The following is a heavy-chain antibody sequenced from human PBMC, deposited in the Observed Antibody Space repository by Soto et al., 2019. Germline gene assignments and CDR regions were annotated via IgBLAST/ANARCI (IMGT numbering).Heavy chain of an antibody. Sequence: QVQLVESGGGVVQPERSLRLSCAVSGFTFSSYAMHWVRQAPDKGLEWVAVISYDGYNSLNADSVKGRFTISRDNSKNTLYLKMNSLRHDDTAVYYCAREAEGLDSWGQGALVTVSS. J-gene: IGHJ4*02. D-gene: IGHD6-19*01. V-gene: IGHV3-30-3*01. CDR2: ISYDGYNS. CDR1: GFTFSSYA. CDR3: AREAEGLDS.